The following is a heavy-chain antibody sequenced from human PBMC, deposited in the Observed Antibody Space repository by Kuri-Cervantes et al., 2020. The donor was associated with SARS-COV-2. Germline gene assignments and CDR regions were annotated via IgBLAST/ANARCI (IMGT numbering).Heavy chain of an antibody. D-gene: IGHD6-19*01. Sequence: SETLSPTCTVSGGSFSSYYWSWIRQPPGKGLEWMGYIYYSGSTNYNPSLKSRVTISVDTSKNQFSLKLSSVTAADTAVYYCAGSSCWYTYYYYGMDVWGQGTTVTVSS. J-gene: IGHJ6*02. V-gene: IGHV4-59*01. CDR2: IYYSGST. CDR3: AGSSCWYTYYYYGMDV. CDR1: GGSFSSYY.